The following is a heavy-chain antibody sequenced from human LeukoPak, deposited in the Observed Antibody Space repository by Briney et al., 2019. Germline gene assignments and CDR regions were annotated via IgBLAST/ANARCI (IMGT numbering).Heavy chain of an antibody. V-gene: IGHV3-30*04. CDR3: VKDSSWMGEYYFDY. CDR2: ISYDGSNK. J-gene: IGHJ4*02. D-gene: IGHD3-16*01. Sequence: GRSLRLSCAASGFTFSSYAMHWVRQAPGKGLGWVAVISYDGSNKYYADSVKGRFTISRDNSKNTLYLQMNSLRAEDTAVYYCVKDSSWMGEYYFDYWGQGTLVTVSS. CDR1: GFTFSSYA.